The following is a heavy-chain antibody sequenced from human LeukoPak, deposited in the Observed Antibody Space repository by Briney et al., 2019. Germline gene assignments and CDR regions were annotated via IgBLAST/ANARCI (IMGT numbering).Heavy chain of an antibody. V-gene: IGHV4-59*01. J-gene: IGHJ3*02. CDR1: GGSISSYY. CDR3: ARDPRTYYYDSWGGNAFDI. D-gene: IGHD3-22*01. CDR2: IYYSGST. Sequence: SETLSLTCSVSGGSISSYYWSWMRQPPGKGLEWIGYIYYSGSTNYNPSLKSRVTMSVDTSQNQFTLKLSSVTAADTAVYYCARDPRTYYYDSWGGNAFDIWGQGTMVTVSS.